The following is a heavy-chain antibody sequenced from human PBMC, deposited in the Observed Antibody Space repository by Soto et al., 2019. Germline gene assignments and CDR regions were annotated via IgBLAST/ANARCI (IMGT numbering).Heavy chain of an antibody. D-gene: IGHD1-1*01. CDR1: GYTFTTYG. V-gene: IGHV1-18*01. Sequence: QVHLVQSGAEVRKPGASVKVSCKGSGYTFTTYGITWVRQAPGQGFEWMGWISAHNGNTNYAQKLQGRVTVTRDTSTSTAYMELRNLRSDDTAVYYCARGRYGDYWGQGALVTVSS. CDR3: ARGRYGDY. J-gene: IGHJ4*02. CDR2: ISAHNGNT.